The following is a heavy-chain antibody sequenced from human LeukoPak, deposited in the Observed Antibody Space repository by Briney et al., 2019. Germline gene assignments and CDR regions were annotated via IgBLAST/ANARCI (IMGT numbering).Heavy chain of an antibody. CDR3: VRVRVYYYMDV. Sequence: GGSLRLSCAASGFTFSSYSMNWARQAPGKGLEWVSSISSSSSYIYYADSVKGRFTISRDNAKNSLYLQMNSLRAEDTAVYYCVRVRVYYYMDVWGKGTTVTVSS. CDR2: ISSSSSYI. CDR1: GFTFSSYS. J-gene: IGHJ6*03. V-gene: IGHV3-21*01.